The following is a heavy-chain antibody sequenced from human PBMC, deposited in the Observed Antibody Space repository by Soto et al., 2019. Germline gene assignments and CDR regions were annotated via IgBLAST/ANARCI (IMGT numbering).Heavy chain of an antibody. D-gene: IGHD2-15*01. CDR1: GDSISSNSYY. V-gene: IGHV4-39*01. Sequence: PSETLSLTCTVSGDSISSNSYYWGWIRQPPGNGLEWIGNVNSSGTTHYSPSLKSRVTISVDTSNNQFSLKLTSVTAADTAVYYCARHPGYCLGDSCHGQYTMDVWRQGTTVTASS. J-gene: IGHJ6*02. CDR3: ARHPGYCLGDSCHGQYTMDV. CDR2: VNSSGTT.